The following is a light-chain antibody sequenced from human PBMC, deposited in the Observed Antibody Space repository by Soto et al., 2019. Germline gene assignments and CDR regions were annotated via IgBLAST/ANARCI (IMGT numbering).Light chain of an antibody. CDR1: QSFSSSY. V-gene: IGKV3D-20*02. Sequence: EIGLTQYPGTLSLCPGERATLSCRASQSFSSSYLAWYQQKPGQAPRLLIYETSSRATGIPDRFSGSGSETDFTLTISSLQPKDFATYSCQQSYSTTWTFGQGTKVDIK. J-gene: IGKJ1*01. CDR2: ETS. CDR3: QQSYSTTWT.